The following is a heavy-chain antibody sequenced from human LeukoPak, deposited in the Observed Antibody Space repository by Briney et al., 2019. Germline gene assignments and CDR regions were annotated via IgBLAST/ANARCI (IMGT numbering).Heavy chain of an antibody. J-gene: IGHJ5*02. CDR1: GGSFSGYY. V-gene: IGHV4-34*01. CDR2: INHSGST. D-gene: IGHD3-10*01. Sequence: PSETLSLTCAVYGGSFSGYYWSWIRQPPGKGLEWIGEINHSGSTNYNPSLKSRVTISVDTSKNQFSLKLSSVTAADTAVYYCARGSDYYGSGTQVSWGQGTLVTVSS. CDR3: ARGSDYYGSGTQVS.